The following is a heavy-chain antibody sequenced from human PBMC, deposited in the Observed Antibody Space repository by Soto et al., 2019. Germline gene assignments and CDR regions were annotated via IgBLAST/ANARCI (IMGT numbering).Heavy chain of an antibody. Sequence: VASVKVSCKASGYTFTSYGISWVRQAPGQGLEWMGWISAYNGNTNYAQKLQGRVTMTTDTSTSTAYMELRSLRSDDTAVYYCARRPDYYDSSGYYYYYGMDVWGQGTTVTVSS. CDR2: ISAYNGNT. CDR3: ARRPDYYDSSGYYYYYGMDV. V-gene: IGHV1-18*01. J-gene: IGHJ6*02. D-gene: IGHD3-22*01. CDR1: GYTFTSYG.